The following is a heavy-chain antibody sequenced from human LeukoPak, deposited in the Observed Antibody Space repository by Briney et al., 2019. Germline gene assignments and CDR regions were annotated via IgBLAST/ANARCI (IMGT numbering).Heavy chain of an antibody. CDR2: IYYSGST. Sequence: SETLSLTCTVSGGSVSSGSYYWSWIRQPPGKGLEWIGYIYYSGSTNYNPSLKSRVTISVDTSKNQFSLKLSSATAADTAVYYCARESSMVRGVNKYYFDYWGQGTLVTVSS. V-gene: IGHV4-61*01. J-gene: IGHJ4*02. D-gene: IGHD3-10*01. CDR3: ARESSMVRGVNKYYFDY. CDR1: GGSVSSGSYY.